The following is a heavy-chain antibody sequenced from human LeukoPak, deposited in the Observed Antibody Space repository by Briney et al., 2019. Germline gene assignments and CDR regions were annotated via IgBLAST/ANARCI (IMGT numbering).Heavy chain of an antibody. D-gene: IGHD6-6*01. Sequence: ASVKVSCKAPGYTFPSYFMDWVRQAPGQGIEWMGVINPTGGSTSYAQKFQGRVTMTRDRSTSTVYMELSSLRSDDTAVYYCARTAARRFDYWGQGTLVTVSS. CDR2: INPTGGST. CDR3: ARTAARRFDY. J-gene: IGHJ4*02. V-gene: IGHV1-46*01. CDR1: GYTFPSYF.